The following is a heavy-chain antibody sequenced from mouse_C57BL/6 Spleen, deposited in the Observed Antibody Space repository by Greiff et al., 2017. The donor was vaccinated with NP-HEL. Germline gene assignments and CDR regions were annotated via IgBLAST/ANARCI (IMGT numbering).Heavy chain of an antibody. CDR3: AREDYYGSSPWFFDV. Sequence: QVQLQQSGAELMKPGASVKLSCKATGYTFTGYWIEWVKQRPGHGLEWIGEILPGSGSTNYNEKFKGKATFTADTSSNTAYMQLSGLTTEDSAIYYCAREDYYGSSPWFFDVWGTGTTVTVSS. J-gene: IGHJ1*03. CDR2: ILPGSGST. D-gene: IGHD1-1*01. V-gene: IGHV1-9*01. CDR1: GYTFTGYW.